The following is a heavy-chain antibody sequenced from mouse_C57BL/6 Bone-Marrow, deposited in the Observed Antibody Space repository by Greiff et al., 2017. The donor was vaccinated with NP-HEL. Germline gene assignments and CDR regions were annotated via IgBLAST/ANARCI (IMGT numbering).Heavy chain of an antibody. Sequence: EVKLQESGPELVKPGASVKISCKASGYSFTGYYTHWVKQSSEKSLEWIGEINPSTGGTSYNQKFKGKATLTVDKSSSTAYMQLNSLTSEDSAVYYCARSWVPYGYNSYYAKYGWGQRPSVTVAS. CDR3: ARSWVPYGYNSYYAKYG. CDR1: GYSFTGYY. D-gene: IGHD2-2*01. V-gene: IGHV1-43*01. J-gene: IGHJ4*01. CDR2: INPSTGGT.